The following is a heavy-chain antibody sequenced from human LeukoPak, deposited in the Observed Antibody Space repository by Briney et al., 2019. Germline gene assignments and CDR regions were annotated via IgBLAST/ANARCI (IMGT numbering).Heavy chain of an antibody. CDR3: AKDPRTYSSSTGAFDY. CDR1: GFTFSSYG. J-gene: IGHJ4*02. D-gene: IGHD6-6*01. CDR2: IRYDGSNK. V-gene: IGHV3-30*02. Sequence: AGGSLRLSCAASGFTFSSYGMHWVRQAPGKGLEWVAFIRYDGSNKYYADSVKGRFTISRDNSKNTLYLQMNSLRAEDTAVYYCAKDPRTYSSSTGAFDYWGQGTLVTVSS.